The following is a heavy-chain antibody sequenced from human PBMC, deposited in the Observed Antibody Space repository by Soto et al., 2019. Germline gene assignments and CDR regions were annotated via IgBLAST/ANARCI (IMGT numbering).Heavy chain of an antibody. Sequence: SETLSLTCTVSGGSISSYYWSWIRQPPGKGLEWIGYIYYSGSTNYNPSLKSRVTISVDTSKNQFSLKLSSVTAADTAVYYCARAELGQWLAQDYYYMDVWGKGTTVTVSS. J-gene: IGHJ6*03. CDR2: IYYSGST. D-gene: IGHD6-19*01. CDR1: GGSISSYY. CDR3: ARAELGQWLAQDYYYMDV. V-gene: IGHV4-59*01.